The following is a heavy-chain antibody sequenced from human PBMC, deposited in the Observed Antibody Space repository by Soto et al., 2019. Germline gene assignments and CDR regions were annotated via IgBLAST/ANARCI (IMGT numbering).Heavy chain of an antibody. V-gene: IGHV1-8*01. CDR2: MNPNSGNT. CDR3: ARGHCSGGSCYWGNYYYIDV. Sequence: GASVKVSCKASGYTFTSYDINWVRQATGQGLEWMGWMNPNSGNTGYAQKFQGRVTMTRNTSISTAYMELSSLRSEDTAVYYCARGHCSGGSCYWGNYYYIDVWGKGTTVTVSS. D-gene: IGHD2-15*01. J-gene: IGHJ6*03. CDR1: GYTFTSYD.